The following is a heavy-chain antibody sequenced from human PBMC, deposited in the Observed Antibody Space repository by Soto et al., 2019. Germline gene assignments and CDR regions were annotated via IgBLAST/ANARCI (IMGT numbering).Heavy chain of an antibody. V-gene: IGHV1-2*04. CDR3: ARADGDYLFYYYYYYYYMDV. J-gene: IGHJ6*03. CDR1: GYTFTGYY. Sequence: ASVKVSCKASGYTFTGYYMHWVRQAPGQGLEWMGWINPNSGGTNYAQKFQGWVTMTRDTSISTAYMELSRLRSDDTAVYYCARADGDYLFYYYYYYYYMDVWGKGTTVTVSS. D-gene: IGHD4-17*01. CDR2: INPNSGGT.